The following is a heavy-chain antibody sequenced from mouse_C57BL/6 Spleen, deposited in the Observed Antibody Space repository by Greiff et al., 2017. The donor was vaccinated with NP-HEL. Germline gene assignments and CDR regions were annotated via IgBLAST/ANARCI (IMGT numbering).Heavy chain of an antibody. D-gene: IGHD4-1*01. V-gene: IGHV1-63*01. CDR2: IYPGGGYT. Sequence: QVQLQQSGAELVRPGTSVKMSCKASGYTFTNYWIGWAKQRPGHGLEWIGDIYPGGGYTNYNEKFKGKATLTADKSSSTAYMQFSSLTSEDSAIYYWARAGRNYFDYWGQGTTLTVSS. J-gene: IGHJ2*01. CDR3: ARAGRNYFDY. CDR1: GYTFTNYW.